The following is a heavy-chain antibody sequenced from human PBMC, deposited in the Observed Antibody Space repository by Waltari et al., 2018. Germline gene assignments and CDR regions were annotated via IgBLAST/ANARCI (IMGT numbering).Heavy chain of an antibody. D-gene: IGHD3-3*01. CDR2: FDTGDGDR. V-gene: IGHV1-24*01. CDR3: ATGLITISGVTNDF. Sequence: QVQLIQSGAEVKKPGASLRVSCKVSGHTLTELSMHWVRQAPGKGLEWMAGFDTGDGDRLYARAFQGRITMTEDTPADTAYLELSSLRSNDTAIYFCATGLITISGVTNDFWGQGTLVTVSS. CDR1: GHTLTELS. J-gene: IGHJ4*02.